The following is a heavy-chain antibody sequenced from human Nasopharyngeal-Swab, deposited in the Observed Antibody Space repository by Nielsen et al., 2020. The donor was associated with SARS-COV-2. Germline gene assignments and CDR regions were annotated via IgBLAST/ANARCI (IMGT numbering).Heavy chain of an antibody. CDR1: GFTFSSYG. V-gene: IGHV3-33*01. CDR2: IWYDGSNK. CDR3: ARDMVLLPYSGSYPDAFDI. Sequence: GESLKISCAASGFTFSSYGMHWVRQAPGKGLEWVAVIWYDGSNKYYADSVKGRSTISRDNSKNTLYLQMNSLRAEDTAVYYCARDMVLLPYSGSYPDAFDIWGQGTMVTVSS. D-gene: IGHD1-26*01. J-gene: IGHJ3*02.